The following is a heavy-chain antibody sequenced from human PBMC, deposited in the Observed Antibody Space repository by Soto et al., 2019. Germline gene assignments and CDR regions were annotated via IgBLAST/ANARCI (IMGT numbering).Heavy chain of an antibody. V-gene: IGHV2-5*02. Sequence: QITLKESGHTLVKPTQTLTLTCTFSGFSLSTNGVGVGWIRQPPGKALEWLALIFWDDTERYRPSLQSRLTIARDTSNDEVGLSMTNIDPVDTATYFCAYAVRGSSCMGARCYYFDYWGQGTMVTVSS. D-gene: IGHD3-10*01. CDR2: IFWDDTE. CDR3: AYAVRGSSCMGARCYYFDY. CDR1: GFSLSTNGVG. J-gene: IGHJ4*02.